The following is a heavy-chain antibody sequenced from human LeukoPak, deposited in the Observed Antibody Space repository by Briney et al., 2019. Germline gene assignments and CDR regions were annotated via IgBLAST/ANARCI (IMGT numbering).Heavy chain of an antibody. Sequence: GGSLRLSCAASGFTFDDYAMHWVRQAPGKGLEWVSGISWNSGSIGYADSVKGRFTISRDNAKNSLYLQMNSLRAEDTALYYSGKDPQYYGDGSAGYFDYWGQGTLVTVSS. CDR3: GKDPQYYGDGSAGYFDY. D-gene: IGHD4-17*01. CDR2: ISWNSGSI. V-gene: IGHV3-9*01. J-gene: IGHJ4*02. CDR1: GFTFDDYA.